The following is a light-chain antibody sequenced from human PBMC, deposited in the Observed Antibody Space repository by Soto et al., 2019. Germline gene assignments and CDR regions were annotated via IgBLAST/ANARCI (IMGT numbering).Light chain of an antibody. CDR1: SSNIGNNY. CDR3: AIWDSSLSAYV. V-gene: IGLV1-51*01. CDR2: DNY. Sequence: QSVLTQPPSVSAAPGQKVTISCSGSSSNIGNNYVSWYQQLPGAAPKLLIYDNYKRPSGIPDRFSGSKSGTSATLGITGFQTGDEADYYCAIWDSSLSAYVFGTGTKLTVL. J-gene: IGLJ1*01.